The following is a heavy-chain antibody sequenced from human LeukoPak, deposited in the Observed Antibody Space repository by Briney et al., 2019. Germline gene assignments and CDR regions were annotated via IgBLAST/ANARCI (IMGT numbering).Heavy chain of an antibody. D-gene: IGHD3-10*01. J-gene: IGHJ4*02. CDR1: GFTFSSYA. CDR3: TKKWSGSGSHSDY. Sequence: PGGSLRLSCAASGFTFSSYAMSWVRQAPGKGLEWVSAISGSGGSTYYADSVKGRFTISRDNSKNTLYLQMNSLRAEDTAVYYCTKKWSGSGSHSDYWGQGTLVTVSS. CDR2: ISGSGGST. V-gene: IGHV3-23*01.